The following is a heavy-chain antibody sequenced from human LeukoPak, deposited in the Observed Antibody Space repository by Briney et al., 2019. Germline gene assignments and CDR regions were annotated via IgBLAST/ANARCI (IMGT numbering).Heavy chain of an antibody. CDR1: GGTFSSYA. CDR3: ARGSNWGEIPFDY. J-gene: IGHJ4*02. D-gene: IGHD7-27*01. V-gene: IGHV1-69*13. Sequence: SVKVSCKASGGTFSSYAISWVRQAPGQWLEWMGGIIPIFGTANYAQKFQGRVTITADESTSTAYMELSSLRSEDTAVYYCARGSNWGEIPFDYWGQGALVTVSS. CDR2: IIPIFGTA.